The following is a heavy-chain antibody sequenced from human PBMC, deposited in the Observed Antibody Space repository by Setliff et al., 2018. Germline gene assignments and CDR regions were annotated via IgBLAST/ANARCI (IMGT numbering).Heavy chain of an antibody. Sequence: SVKVSCKASGGSFSNYAISWVRQAPGQGPEWMGGILPIYASTNYAQKFQGRVTITADESTNTAYMEMHSLTSADTAVYYWSRGRRGSHWTSDSWGQGTLVTVSS. J-gene: IGHJ5*01. V-gene: IGHV1-69*13. CDR3: SRGRRGSHWTSDS. CDR2: ILPIYAST. CDR1: GGSFSNYA. D-gene: IGHD1-1*01.